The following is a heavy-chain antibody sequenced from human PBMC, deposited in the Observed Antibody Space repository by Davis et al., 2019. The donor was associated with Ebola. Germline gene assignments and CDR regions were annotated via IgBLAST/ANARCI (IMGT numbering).Heavy chain of an antibody. CDR1: GFTFSDYY. CDR3: AREGPRYSSSWSGNFQH. V-gene: IGHV3-11*01. CDR2: ISSSGSTI. D-gene: IGHD6-13*01. J-gene: IGHJ1*01. Sequence: GESLKISCAASGFTFSDYYMSWIRQAPGKGLEWVSYISSSGSTIYYADSVKGRFTISRDNAKNSLYLQMNSLRAEDTAVYYCAREGPRYSSSWSGNFQHWGQGTLVTVSS.